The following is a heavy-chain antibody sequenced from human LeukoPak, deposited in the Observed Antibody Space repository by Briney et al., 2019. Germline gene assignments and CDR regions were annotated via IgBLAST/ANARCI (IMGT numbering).Heavy chain of an antibody. CDR2: IYTSGST. Sequence: SETLSLTCTVSGGSISSGSYYWSWIRQPAGKGLEWIGRIYTSGSTNYNPSLKSRVTISVDTSKNQFSLKLSSVTAADTAVYYCARGGDYYDSSGPYNWFDPWGQGTLVTVSS. CDR1: GGSISSGSYY. CDR3: ARGGDYYDSSGPYNWFDP. D-gene: IGHD3-22*01. J-gene: IGHJ5*02. V-gene: IGHV4-61*02.